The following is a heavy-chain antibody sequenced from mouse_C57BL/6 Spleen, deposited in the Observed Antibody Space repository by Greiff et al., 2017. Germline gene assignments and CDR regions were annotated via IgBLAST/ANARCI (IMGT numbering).Heavy chain of an antibody. D-gene: IGHD1-1*01. J-gene: IGHJ2*01. CDR2: ISYDGSN. V-gene: IGHV3-6*01. CDR1: GYSITSGYY. CDR3: ARVPYYGSSYNYFDY. Sequence: EVQRVESGPGLVKPSQSLSLTCSVTGYSITSGYYWNWIRQFPGNKLEWMGYISYDGSNNYNPSLKNRISITRDTSKNQFFLKLNSVTTEDTATYYCARVPYYGSSYNYFDYWGQGTTLTVSS.